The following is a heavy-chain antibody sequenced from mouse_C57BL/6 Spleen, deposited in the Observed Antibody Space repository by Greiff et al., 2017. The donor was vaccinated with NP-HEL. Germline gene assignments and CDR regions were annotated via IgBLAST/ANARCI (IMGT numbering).Heavy chain of an antibody. D-gene: IGHD2-4*01. CDR2: INYDGSST. V-gene: IGHV5-16*01. Sequence: EVQRVESEGGLVQPGSSMKLSCTASGFTFSDYYMAWVRQVPEKGLEWVANINYDGSSTYYLDPLKSRFIISRDNAKNILYLQMSSLKSEDTATYYCARAPSYDYAMDYWGQGTSVTVSS. CDR3: ARAPSYDYAMDY. J-gene: IGHJ4*01. CDR1: GFTFSDYY.